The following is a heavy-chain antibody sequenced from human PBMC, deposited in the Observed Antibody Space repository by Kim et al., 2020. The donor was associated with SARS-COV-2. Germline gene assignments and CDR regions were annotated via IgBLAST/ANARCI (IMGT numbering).Heavy chain of an antibody. CDR3: AKDMGVEITMVRGVIMNAGGTYYYYGMDV. D-gene: IGHD3-10*01. CDR2: ISWNSGSI. Sequence: GGSLRLSCAASGFTFGDYAMHWVRQAPGKGLEWVSGISWNSGSIGYADSVKGRFTISRDNAKNSLYLQMNSLRAEDTALYYCAKDMGVEITMVRGVIMNAGGTYYYYGMDVWGQGTTVTVSS. CDR1: GFTFGDYA. V-gene: IGHV3-9*01. J-gene: IGHJ6*02.